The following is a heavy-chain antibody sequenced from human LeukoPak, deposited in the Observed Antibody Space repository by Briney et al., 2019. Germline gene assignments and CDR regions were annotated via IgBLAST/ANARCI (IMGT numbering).Heavy chain of an antibody. Sequence: GASVNVSCTASGYTFSNYDINWVRQATGQGLEWMGGINHSSGNTGYAHKFQGRVTMTRNTSISTAYMELSSLRSDDTAVYYCARGGVTYYYDSSGYYYVPWGQGTLVTVSS. V-gene: IGHV1-8*01. J-gene: IGHJ5*02. CDR3: ARGGVTYYYDSSGYYYVP. CDR2: INHSSGNT. CDR1: GYTFSNYD. D-gene: IGHD3-22*01.